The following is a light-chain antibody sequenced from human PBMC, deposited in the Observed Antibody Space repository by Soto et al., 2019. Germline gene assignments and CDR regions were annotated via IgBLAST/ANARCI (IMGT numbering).Light chain of an antibody. J-gene: IGKJ2*01. V-gene: IGKV1-39*01. CDR3: QQSYSTPYT. CDR1: QSISSY. Sequence: DIQMTQSPSSLSASVGDRVTITCRASQSISSYLNWYQQKPGKAPKLLIYAASSLQSGVPSRFSGSGSGTDFTLTINSLQPEDFATYYCQQSYSTPYTFGQGTKVDI. CDR2: AAS.